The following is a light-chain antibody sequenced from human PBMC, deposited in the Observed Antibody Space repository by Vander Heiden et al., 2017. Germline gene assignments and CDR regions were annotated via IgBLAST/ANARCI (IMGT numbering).Light chain of an antibody. Sequence: EIALTQSPGTLSLSPGERATISCRASQSVSSSYLAWYQQKPGQPPRLLIYGASSRATGIPDRCSGSGSGTDFTLTISRLGPEDFAVYYCQQSGTSPSIIFGGGTKVEIK. CDR2: GAS. V-gene: IGKV3-20*01. CDR1: QSVSSSY. CDR3: QQSGTSPSII. J-gene: IGKJ4*01.